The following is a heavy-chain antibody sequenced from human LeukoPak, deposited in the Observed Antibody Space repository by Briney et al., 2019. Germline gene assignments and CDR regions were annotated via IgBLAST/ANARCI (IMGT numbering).Heavy chain of an antibody. CDR1: GFTFSSYA. Sequence: PGGSLRLSCAASGFTFSSYAMSWVRQAPGKGLEWVSAISGSGGSTYYADSVKGRFTISRDNSKNTLYLQMNSLRAEDTAVYYCAKDPYDFWSGYFWRWFDPWGQGTLATVSS. CDR3: AKDPYDFWSGYFWRWFDP. J-gene: IGHJ5*02. V-gene: IGHV3-23*01. D-gene: IGHD3-3*01. CDR2: ISGSGGST.